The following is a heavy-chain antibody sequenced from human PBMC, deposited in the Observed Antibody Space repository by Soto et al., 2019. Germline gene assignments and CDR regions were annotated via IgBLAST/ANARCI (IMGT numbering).Heavy chain of an antibody. J-gene: IGHJ5*02. Sequence: QVQLVQSGAEVKKPGASVKVSCKASGYTFTTYDINWVRQATGQGLEWMGWMNPNSGNTGYAQKFQGRVTMTRNTSISTAYMELSSLRSEDTAVYYCARVYGAAKYNWFDPWGQGTLVTVSS. CDR2: MNPNSGNT. CDR1: GYTFTTYD. V-gene: IGHV1-8*01. D-gene: IGHD2-15*01. CDR3: ARVYGAAKYNWFDP.